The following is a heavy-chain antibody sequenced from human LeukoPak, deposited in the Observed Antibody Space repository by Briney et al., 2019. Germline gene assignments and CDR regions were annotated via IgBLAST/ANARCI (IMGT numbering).Heavy chain of an antibody. CDR3: SRDGTEGDNSAFDI. CDR1: GFGSIDTT. J-gene: IGHJ3*02. Sequence: GGPLSSSCAAPGFGSIDTTLDWAGQAQGKGRDGVARLRRKRNGYTTGYAASVKGRFTISRDDLKKSLDLHMTSLKTDDTAVYYCSRDGTEGDNSAFDIWGQGTMVTVSS. V-gene: IGHV3-72*01. D-gene: IGHD3-22*01. CDR2: LRRKRNGYTT.